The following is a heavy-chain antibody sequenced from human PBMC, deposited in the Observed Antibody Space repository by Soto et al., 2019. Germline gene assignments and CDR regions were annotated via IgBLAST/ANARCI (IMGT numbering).Heavy chain of an antibody. Sequence: GGPLRLSCTASGFTFGDYAMSWFLQAPGKGLEWVGFIRSKPYGVTTEYAASVKGRFTISRDDSKSIAYLQMNSLKIEDTAVYYCTRGIWEMATIRPENYWGQGTLVTVSS. CDR2: IRSKPYGVTT. CDR1: GFTFGDYA. CDR3: TRGIWEMATIRPENY. V-gene: IGHV3-49*03. J-gene: IGHJ4*02. D-gene: IGHD5-12*01.